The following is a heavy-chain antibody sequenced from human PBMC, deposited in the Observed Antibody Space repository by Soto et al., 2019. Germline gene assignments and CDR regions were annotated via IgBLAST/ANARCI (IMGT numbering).Heavy chain of an antibody. D-gene: IGHD1-20*01. CDR2: IRSNSAGGTT. J-gene: IGHJ4*02. Sequence: EVQLVESGGGLIKPGGSLRLSCAASGLTFSNACMNWLRQAPGEGLDWLGRIRSNSAGGTTDYAAPVTGRFTISRDDSKNMIYLQMDSLKTEDTAVYYCATDTRYNLTHFDYWGTGTLVIVSS. V-gene: IGHV3-15*01. CDR3: ATDTRYNLTHFDY. CDR1: GLTFSNAC.